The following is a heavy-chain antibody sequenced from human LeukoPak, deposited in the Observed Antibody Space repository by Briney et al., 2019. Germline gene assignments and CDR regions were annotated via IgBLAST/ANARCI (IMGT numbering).Heavy chain of an antibody. CDR1: VFTFTNNW. J-gene: IGHJ6*02. V-gene: IGHV3-7*04. Sequence: GGSLRLSCAASVFTFTNNWMSWVRQAPGKGLEWVANIKQDGSERYYVDSVRGRFTISRDNAKNSLYLQMNSLRAEDTAVYYCARDKEVRGVIGGMDVWGQGTTVTVSS. CDR2: IKQDGSER. CDR3: ARDKEVRGVIGGMDV. D-gene: IGHD3-10*01.